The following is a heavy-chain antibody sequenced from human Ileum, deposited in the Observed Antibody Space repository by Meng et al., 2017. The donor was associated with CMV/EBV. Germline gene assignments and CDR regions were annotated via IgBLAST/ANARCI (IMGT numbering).Heavy chain of an antibody. Sequence: SQTPSLTCAISGDNVSSNSAAWHWIRQSPSRGLEWLGKTYYRSKWYHDYAVSLKSRITINSDTSKNQFSLLLNSVTPEDTAVYYCGSWYFDYWGQGTLVTVSS. CDR3: GSWYFDY. CDR1: GDNVSSNSAA. V-gene: IGHV6-1*01. J-gene: IGHJ4*02. CDR2: TYYRSKWYH.